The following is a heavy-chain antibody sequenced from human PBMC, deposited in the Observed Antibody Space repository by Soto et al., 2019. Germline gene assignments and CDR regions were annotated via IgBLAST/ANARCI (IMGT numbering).Heavy chain of an antibody. V-gene: IGHV3-74*01. D-gene: IGHD2-21*01. CDR2: INGDGTTT. CDR3: ARGIAGQYGRDV. J-gene: IGHJ6*01. Sequence: EVQLVESGGGLVQPGGSLRLSCAASGFTLTNYWIHWVRQVPGKGLMWISRINGDGTTTNYAESVKGSFAISRENARNTVYLQVSSLRVEETAMYYCARGIAGQYGRDVWGHGTTVTVSS. CDR1: GFTLTNYW.